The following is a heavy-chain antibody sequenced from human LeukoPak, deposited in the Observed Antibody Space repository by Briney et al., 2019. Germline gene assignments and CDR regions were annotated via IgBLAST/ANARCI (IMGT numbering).Heavy chain of an antibody. Sequence: GESLKISCKGSGYSFTSYWIGWVRQMPGKGLEWMGIIYPSDSDTRYSPSFQGQVTISADKSISTAYLQWSSLKASDTAMYYCATLTGVDTAMVKEDYFDYWGQGTLVTVSS. J-gene: IGHJ4*02. CDR3: ATLTGVDTAMVKEDYFDY. V-gene: IGHV5-51*01. D-gene: IGHD5-18*01. CDR1: GYSFTSYW. CDR2: IYPSDSDT.